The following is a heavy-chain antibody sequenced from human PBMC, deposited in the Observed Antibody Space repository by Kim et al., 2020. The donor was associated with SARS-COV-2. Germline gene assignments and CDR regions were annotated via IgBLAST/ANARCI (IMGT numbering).Heavy chain of an antibody. CDR1: GFTFSSYG. J-gene: IGHJ6*02. CDR3: AKESGSGCYYAWTYYYYGMDV. D-gene: IGHD3-10*01. CDR2: ISYDGSNK. V-gene: IGHV3-30*18. Sequence: GGSLRLSCAASGFTFSSYGMHWVRQAPGKGLEWVAAISYDGSNKYYADSVKGRFTISRDNSKNTLYLQMNSLRAEDTAVYYCAKESGSGCYYAWTYYYYGMDVGGEGTTFTVSS.